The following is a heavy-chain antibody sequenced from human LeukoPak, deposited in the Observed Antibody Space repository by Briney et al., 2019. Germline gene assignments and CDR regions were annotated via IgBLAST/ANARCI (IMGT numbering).Heavy chain of an antibody. CDR3: AREGVEYSSSSFYYYYMDV. J-gene: IGHJ6*03. V-gene: IGHV4-34*01. D-gene: IGHD6-6*01. CDR1: GGSFSGYY. CDR2: INHSGST. Sequence: SETLSLTCAVYGGSFSGYYWSWIRQPPGKGLEWIGEINHSGSTNYNPSLKSRVTISVDTSKNQFSLKLSSVTAADTAVYYCAREGVEYSSSSFYYYYMDVWGKGTTVTASS.